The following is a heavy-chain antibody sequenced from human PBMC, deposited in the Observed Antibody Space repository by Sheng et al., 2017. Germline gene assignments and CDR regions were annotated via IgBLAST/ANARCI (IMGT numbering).Heavy chain of an antibody. CDR3: ARDTPRVYDRLPYYYYMDV. V-gene: IGHV4-61*02. Sequence: QVQLQESGPGLVNPSQTLSLTCSVSGGSISSGSYYWTWIRQPAGEGLEWIGRIHSSGSTNYNPSLKSRVAVSVDTSKNQFSLKLSSVTAADTAVYYCARDTPRVYDRLPYYYYMDVWGQGTTVTVSS. D-gene: IGHD3-22*01. CDR2: IHSSGST. CDR1: GGSISSGSYY. J-gene: IGHJ6*03.